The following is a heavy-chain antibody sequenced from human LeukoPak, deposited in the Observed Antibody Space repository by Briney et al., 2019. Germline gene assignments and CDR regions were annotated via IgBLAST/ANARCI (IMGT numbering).Heavy chain of an antibody. J-gene: IGHJ4*02. Sequence: PGGSLTLSCVASGFPFSSYWMTWVRQAPGKGLEWVANIKQDGSKKSYVDSVKGRLTISRDNAKNSLYLQMNSLRAEDTAIYYCTRVGYIDEGIDYWGQGTLVTVSS. CDR2: IKQDGSKK. V-gene: IGHV3-7*04. CDR1: GFPFSSYW. CDR3: TRVGYIDEGIDY. D-gene: IGHD5-24*01.